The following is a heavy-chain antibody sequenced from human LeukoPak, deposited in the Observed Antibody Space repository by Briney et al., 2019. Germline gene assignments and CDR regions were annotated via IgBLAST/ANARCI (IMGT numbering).Heavy chain of an antibody. CDR3: ARDRLTGYPTPYFDY. V-gene: IGHV1-46*01. CDR2: ININGGGT. CDR1: GYTFTTYY. J-gene: IGHJ4*02. D-gene: IGHD5-18*01. Sequence: ASVKVSCKASGYTFTTYYMHWVRQAPGQGPEWMGIININGGGTDYAQKFQGRVTMTRDISTTTVYMELSSLRPEDTAVYYCARDRLTGYPTPYFDYWGQGTLVTVSS.